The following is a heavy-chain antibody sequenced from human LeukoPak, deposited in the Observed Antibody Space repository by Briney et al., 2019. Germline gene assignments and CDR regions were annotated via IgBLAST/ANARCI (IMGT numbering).Heavy chain of an antibody. CDR2: ISSSSSYI. D-gene: IGHD2-2*01. CDR1: GFTFSTYS. J-gene: IGHJ3*02. V-gene: IGHV3-21*01. Sequence: PGRSLRLSCAASGFTFSTYSMNWVRQAPGKGLEWVSCISSSSSYIYYADSVKGRFTISRDNAKNSLYLQMNSLRAEDTAVYYCARDELGVVPAAPDAFDIWGQGTMVTVSS. CDR3: ARDELGVVPAAPDAFDI.